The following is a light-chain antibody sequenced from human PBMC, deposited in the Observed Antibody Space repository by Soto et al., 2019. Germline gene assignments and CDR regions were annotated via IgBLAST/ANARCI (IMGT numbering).Light chain of an antibody. CDR3: QQYGSSPLS. J-gene: IGKJ4*01. CDR2: GAS. V-gene: IGKV3-20*01. Sequence: EIVLTQSPGTLSLSPGERATLSCRASQSVSSSYLAWYQQKPGQAPRLLIYGASSRATGIPDRFSGSGSGTDFTLTISSLEPEDFAVYYCQQYGSSPLSCGGGTKVEI. CDR1: QSVSSSY.